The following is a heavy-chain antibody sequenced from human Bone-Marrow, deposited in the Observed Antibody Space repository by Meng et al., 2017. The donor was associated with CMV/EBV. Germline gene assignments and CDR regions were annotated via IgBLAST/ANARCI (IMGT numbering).Heavy chain of an antibody. CDR3: ARTYGASYFPWENGLDV. D-gene: IGHD2-21*02. CDR2: IKQDGSER. J-gene: IGHJ6*02. CDR1: GFTFSSYW. Sequence: GESLKISCAATGFTFSSYWMSWVRQAPGKGLEWVANIKQDGSERYFVASVKGRFSLSRDNAKNTLYLQMHSLRVEDTAVYFCARTYGASYFPWENGLDVWGQGTTVNVAS. V-gene: IGHV3-7*01.